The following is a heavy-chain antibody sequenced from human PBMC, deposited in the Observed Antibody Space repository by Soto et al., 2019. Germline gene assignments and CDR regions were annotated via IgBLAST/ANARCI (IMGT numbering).Heavy chain of an antibody. V-gene: IGHV3-30*18. CDR3: ANDTAPPTEGMDV. CDR2: ISYDGSNK. CDR1: GFTFSSYG. J-gene: IGHJ6*02. Sequence: QVQLVESGGGVVQPGRSLRLSCAASGFTFSSYGMHWVRQAPGKGLEWVAVISYDGSNKYYADSVKGRFTNSRDNYKNTLYLQMNSLRAEDTAVYYCANDTAPPTEGMDVWGQGTTVTVSS.